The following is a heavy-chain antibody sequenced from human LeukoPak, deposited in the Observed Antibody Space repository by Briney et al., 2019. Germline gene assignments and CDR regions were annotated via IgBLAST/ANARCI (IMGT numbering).Heavy chain of an antibody. CDR2: INPSGGST. D-gene: IGHD3-3*01. J-gene: IGHJ4*02. CDR1: GYTFTSYY. V-gene: IGHV1-46*01. CDR3: ARDSGYDFWSGYYGRFDY. Sequence: ASVKVSCKASGYTFTSYYMHWVRQAPGQGLEWMGIINPSGGSTSYAQKFQGRVTMTRDTSTSTVYMELSSLRSDDTAVYYCARDSGYDFWSGYYGRFDYWGQGTLVTVSS.